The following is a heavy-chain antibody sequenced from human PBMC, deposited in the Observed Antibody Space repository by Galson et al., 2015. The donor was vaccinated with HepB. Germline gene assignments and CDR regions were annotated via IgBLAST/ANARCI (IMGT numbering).Heavy chain of an antibody. V-gene: IGHV3-48*02. D-gene: IGHD2-15*01. CDR1: GFTFSSYS. J-gene: IGHJ6*02. Sequence: SLRLSCAASGFTFSSYSMNWVRQAPGKGLEWVSYISSSSSTIYYADSVKGRFTISRDNAKNSLYLQMNSLRDEDTAVYYCARGETYTVAAYYYGMDVWGQGTTVTVSS. CDR2: ISSSSSTI. CDR3: ARGETYTVAAYYYGMDV.